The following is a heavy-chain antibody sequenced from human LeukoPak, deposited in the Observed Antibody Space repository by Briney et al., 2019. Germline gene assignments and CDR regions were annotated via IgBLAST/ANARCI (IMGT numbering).Heavy chain of an antibody. J-gene: IGHJ4*02. CDR3: SRGLTGGTPYYFEH. Sequence: GGSLRLSCAASGFTLSGYWMHWVRQAPGKGLVWVSRIMSDGSTTSYADSVKGRFTISRDNAKNTLYLQMNSLRAEDTAVYYCSRGLTGGTPYYFEHWGQGTLVTVSS. CDR2: IMSDGSTT. D-gene: IGHD1-26*01. CDR1: GFTLSGYW. V-gene: IGHV3-74*01.